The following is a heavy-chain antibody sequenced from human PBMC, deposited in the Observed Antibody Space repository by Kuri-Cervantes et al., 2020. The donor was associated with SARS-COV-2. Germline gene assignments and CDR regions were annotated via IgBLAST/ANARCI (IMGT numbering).Heavy chain of an antibody. CDR2: ISGSGGSI. J-gene: IGHJ4*02. V-gene: IGHV3-23*01. CDR3: ARDGDSYIPVLDY. CDR1: GFTFSSYA. Sequence: GESLKISCAASGFTFSSYAMSWVRQAPGKGLEWVSAISGSGGSIYYADSVKGRFTISRDNAKNSLYLQMNSLRAEDTAVYYCARDGDSYIPVLDYWGQGTLVTVSS. D-gene: IGHD2-21*02.